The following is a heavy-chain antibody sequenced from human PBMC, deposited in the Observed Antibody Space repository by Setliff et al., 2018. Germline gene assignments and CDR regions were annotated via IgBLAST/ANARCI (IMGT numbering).Heavy chain of an antibody. J-gene: IGHJ4*02. CDR1: GYTFTSYG. CDR2: ISAYNGNT. Sequence: GASVKVSCKASGYTFTSYGISWVRQAPGQGFEWMGWISAYNGNTNYAQKLQGRVTMTTDTSTSTAHMELRSLRSDDTAVYYCARTSIVGATISHYWGQGTLVTVSS. CDR3: ARTSIVGATISHY. V-gene: IGHV1-18*01. D-gene: IGHD1-26*01.